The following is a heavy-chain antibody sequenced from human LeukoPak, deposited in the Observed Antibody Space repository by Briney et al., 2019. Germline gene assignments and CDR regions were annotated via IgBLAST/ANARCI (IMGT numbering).Heavy chain of an antibody. V-gene: IGHV1-46*01. J-gene: IGHJ5*02. Sequence: GASVKVSCKASGYTFTSYYMHWVRQAPGQGLEWMGIINPSGGSTSYAQKFQGRVTMTRDMSTSTVYMELSSLRSEDTAVYYCARDSIVRGTVTTEWFDPWGQGTLVTVYS. CDR1: GYTFTSYY. CDR2: INPSGGST. D-gene: IGHD4-17*01. CDR3: ARDSIVRGTVTTEWFDP.